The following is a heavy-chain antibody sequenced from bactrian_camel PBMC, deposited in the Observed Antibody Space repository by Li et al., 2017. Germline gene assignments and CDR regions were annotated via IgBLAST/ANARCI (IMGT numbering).Heavy chain of an antibody. CDR1: RHVFSRCG. CDR2: IEDDGAT. J-gene: IGHJ7*01. V-gene: IGHV3S55*01. D-gene: IGHD6*01. Sequence: VQLVESGGDSVQAGGSLKLSCAASRHVFSRCGMGWYRQPPGKEREGVATIEDDGATYYSESVKGRFTVSQDKSTDTLYLEMNELKPDDTGVYFCGAATWKCVFTGGRWYRGMDYWGQGTQVTVS.